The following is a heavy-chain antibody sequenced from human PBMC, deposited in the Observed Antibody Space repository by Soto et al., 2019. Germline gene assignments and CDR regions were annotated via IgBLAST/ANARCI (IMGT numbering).Heavy chain of an antibody. CDR1: GFTFSSYG. CDR3: VKVQYKGSDYYYYYVMDV. D-gene: IGHD1-20*01. J-gene: IGHJ6*02. V-gene: IGHV3-33*06. CDR2: IWYDGSNK. Sequence: PGGSLRLSCVASGFTFSSYGMHWVRQAPGKGLEWVAVIWYDGSNKYYADSVKGRFTISRDNSKNTLYLQMNSLRAEDTAVYYWVKVQYKGSDYYYYYVMDVWGQGTTVTVSS.